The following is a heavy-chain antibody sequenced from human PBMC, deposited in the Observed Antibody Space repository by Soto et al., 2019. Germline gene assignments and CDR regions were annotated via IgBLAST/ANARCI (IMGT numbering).Heavy chain of an antibody. V-gene: IGHV4-4*02. D-gene: IGHD3-10*01. CDR2: IYHSGST. CDR3: ARDRLAGGLFHY. J-gene: IGHJ4*02. Sequence: QVQLQESGPGLVKPSGTLSLTCAVSGGSISSTDWWSWVRQPPGKGLEWIGEIYHSGSTNYNPSLKSRDTISVDKSKNQFSLKLTSVTAADTAVYYCARDRLAGGLFHYWGQGTLVTVSS. CDR1: GGSISSTDW.